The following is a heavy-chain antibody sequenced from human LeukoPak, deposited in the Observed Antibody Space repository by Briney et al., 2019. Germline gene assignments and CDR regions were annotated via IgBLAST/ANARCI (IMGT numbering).Heavy chain of an antibody. J-gene: IGHJ4*02. CDR2: ISAYNGNT. CDR3: ARDARRGVLAARSSAFDY. Sequence: ASVKVSCKASGYTFTSYGISWVRQAPGQGLEWMGWISAYNGNTNYAQKLQGRVTMTTDTSTSTAYMELRSLRSDDTAVYYCARDARRGVLAARSSAFDYWGQGTLVTVSS. CDR1: GYTFTSYG. D-gene: IGHD6-6*01. V-gene: IGHV1-18*01.